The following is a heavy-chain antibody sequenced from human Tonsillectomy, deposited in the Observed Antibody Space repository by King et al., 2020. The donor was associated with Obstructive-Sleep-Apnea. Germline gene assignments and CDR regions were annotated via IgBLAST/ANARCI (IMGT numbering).Heavy chain of an antibody. J-gene: IGHJ6*02. CDR2: ISVRGIT. D-gene: IGHD5-18*01. CDR3: VITAMGDFKYSGLHV. V-gene: IGHV3-23*01. CDR1: GFIFSNFA. Sequence: QLQESGGGLVQPGRSLRLSCAASGFIFSNFAMSWVRQPPGKGLEWVAGISVRGITFYSDSIKGRFTISRDNSKNTLFLQISGLRAEDTAEYYWVITAMGDFKYSGLHVWGQGTTVTVSS.